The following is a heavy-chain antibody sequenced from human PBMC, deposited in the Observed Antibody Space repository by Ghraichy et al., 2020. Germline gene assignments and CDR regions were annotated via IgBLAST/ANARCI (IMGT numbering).Heavy chain of an antibody. Sequence: GESLRLSCAASGFTFSSYAMHWVRQAPGKGLKWVAVISYDGSNKYYADSVKGRFTISRDNSKNTLYLQMNSLRAEDTAVYYCARDVWSSYGKLTFDYWGQGTLVTVSS. J-gene: IGHJ4*02. CDR3: ARDVWSSYGKLTFDY. CDR2: ISYDGSNK. V-gene: IGHV3-30-3*01. D-gene: IGHD5-18*01. CDR1: GFTFSSYA.